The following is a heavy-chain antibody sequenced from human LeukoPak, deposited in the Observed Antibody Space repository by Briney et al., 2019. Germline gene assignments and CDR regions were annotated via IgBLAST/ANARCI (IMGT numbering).Heavy chain of an antibody. CDR1: GYTFTSYD. D-gene: IGHD4-11*01. V-gene: IGHV1-8*03. CDR2: MNPNSGNT. CDR3: AIMTTAEYYYYMDV. J-gene: IGHJ6*03. Sequence: ASVKVSCKASGYTFTSYDINWVRQATGQGLEWMGWMNPNSGNTGYAQKFQGRVTITRNTSISTAYMELSSLRSEDTAVYYCAIMTTAEYYYYMDVWGKGTTVTVSS.